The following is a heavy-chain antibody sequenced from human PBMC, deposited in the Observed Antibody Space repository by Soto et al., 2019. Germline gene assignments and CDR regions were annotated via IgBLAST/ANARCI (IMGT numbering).Heavy chain of an antibody. Sequence: EVLLVESGGDLVEPGGSLRLSCAASGITFSNYAMTWVRQAPGKGLEWVSGIRASGSSAYYADSVKGRFTISRDNSKNTLYLQMNSLRDEDSAEYYCAKDLGYGGNYYGMDVWGQGTTVTVSS. CDR3: AKDLGYGGNYYGMDV. CDR2: IRASGSSA. CDR1: GITFSNYA. V-gene: IGHV3-23*04. J-gene: IGHJ6*02. D-gene: IGHD1-26*01.